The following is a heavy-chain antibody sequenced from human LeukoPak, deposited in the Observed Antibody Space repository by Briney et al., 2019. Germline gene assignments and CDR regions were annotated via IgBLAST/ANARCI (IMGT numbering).Heavy chain of an antibody. J-gene: IGHJ4*02. Sequence: GGSLRLSCVASGFTFGTHAMHWLRQAPGKGLEWLGVISYDGRNKTYAESVRGRFTISRDDSKNTLYLQIHNVRPDDTAVYFCAGGRLPYYGWFLTDEYWGQGTLVLVSS. D-gene: IGHD3-9*01. CDR2: ISYDGRNK. V-gene: IGHV3-30*01. CDR1: GFTFGTHA. CDR3: AGGRLPYYGWFLTDEY.